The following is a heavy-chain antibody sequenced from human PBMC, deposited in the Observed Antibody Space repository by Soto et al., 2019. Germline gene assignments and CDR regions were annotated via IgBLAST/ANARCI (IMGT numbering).Heavy chain of an antibody. Sequence: PSETLSLTCTVSGGAISSSSYYWGWIRQPPGKGLEWIGSIYYSGSTYYNPSLKSRVTISVDTSKNQFSLKLSSVTAADTAVYYCARLIKVGATGDYWGQGTLVTVSS. CDR1: GGAISSSSYY. CDR2: IYYSGST. CDR3: ARLIKVGATGDY. J-gene: IGHJ4*02. D-gene: IGHD1-26*01. V-gene: IGHV4-39*01.